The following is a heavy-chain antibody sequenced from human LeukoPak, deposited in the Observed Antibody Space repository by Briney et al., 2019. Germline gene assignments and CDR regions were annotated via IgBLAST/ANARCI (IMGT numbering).Heavy chain of an antibody. V-gene: IGHV4-34*01. CDR1: GGSFSGYY. J-gene: IGHJ4*02. CDR2: INHSGST. D-gene: IGHD5-18*01. CDR3: ARGQPIGDTAMVPDY. Sequence: SETLSLTCAVYGGSFSGYYWSWIRQPPGKGLEWIGEINHSGSTNYNPSLKSRVTISVDTSKNQFSLKLSSVTAADTAVYYCARGQPIGDTAMVPDYWGQGTLVTASS.